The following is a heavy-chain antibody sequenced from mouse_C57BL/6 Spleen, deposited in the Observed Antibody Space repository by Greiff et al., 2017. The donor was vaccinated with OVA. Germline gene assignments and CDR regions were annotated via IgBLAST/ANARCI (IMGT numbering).Heavy chain of an antibody. J-gene: IGHJ4*01. CDR1: GYTFTSYW. CDR2: IDPSDSEP. Sequence: QVQLQQPGAELVRPGSSVKLSCKASGYTFTSYWMHWVKQRPIQGLEWIGNIDPSDSEPHYNQKFKDKATLTVDKSSSTAYMQLSSLTSEDSAVYYCAREGGNYAMDYWGQGTSVTVSS. V-gene: IGHV1-52*01. CDR3: AREGGNYAMDY.